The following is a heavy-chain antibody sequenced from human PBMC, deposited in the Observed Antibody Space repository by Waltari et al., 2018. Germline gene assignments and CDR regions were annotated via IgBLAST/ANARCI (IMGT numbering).Heavy chain of an antibody. CDR2: IIPIFGTA. D-gene: IGHD6-6*01. V-gene: IGHV1-69*13. CDR3: ASGGIAARELGWYFDL. CDR1: GGRFSSYD. Sequence: QVQLVQSGAVVKKPGSSVKVSCKAPGGRFSSYDISWVRQVPGQGLEWMGGIIPIFGTANYAQKFQGRVTITADESTSTAYMELSSLRSEDTAVYYCASGGIAARELGWYFDLWGRGTLVTVSS. J-gene: IGHJ2*01.